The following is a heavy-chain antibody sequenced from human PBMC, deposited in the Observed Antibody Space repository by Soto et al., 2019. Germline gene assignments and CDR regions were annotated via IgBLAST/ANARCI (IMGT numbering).Heavy chain of an antibody. J-gene: IGHJ6*02. CDR3: ARGDRGGSGSPASYYFSGLDV. CDR2: VSANGDIT. CDR1: GFTFSDYA. Sequence: ESGGDLVQPGGSLRLSCAASGFTFSDYAMTWVRQAPGKGLDWVSSVSANGDITYYADSVKGRFTISRDNSNNTLLLQMNSLRAEDTALFYCARGDRGGSGSPASYYFSGLDVWGQGTTVTVSS. D-gene: IGHD3-10*01. V-gene: IGHV3-23*01.